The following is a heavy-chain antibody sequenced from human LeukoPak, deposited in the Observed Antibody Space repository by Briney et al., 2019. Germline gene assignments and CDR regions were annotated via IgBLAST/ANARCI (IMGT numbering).Heavy chain of an antibody. V-gene: IGHV4-34*01. CDR3: ARYCMVRGVYGMDV. J-gene: IGHJ6*02. CDR1: GGPFSGYY. D-gene: IGHD3-10*01. CDR2: IDHSGST. Sequence: SETLSLTCAVYGGPFSGYYWSWLRQPPGQGLEWIGEIDHSGSTNYNPSLKSRVTMSVDTSKNQYSLKLSSVTAADTAVYYGARYCMVRGVYGMDVWGQGTTVTVSS.